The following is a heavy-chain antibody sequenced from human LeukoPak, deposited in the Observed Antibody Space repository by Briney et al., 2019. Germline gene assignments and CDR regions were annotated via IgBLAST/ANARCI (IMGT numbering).Heavy chain of an antibody. Sequence: GGSLRLFCAASGFTFSGNWMHWVSQAPGEGLVWVSRLDSDASITNYADSLGGRFTISSDNAKNPLYLQPNSLAAEDTVVYCCARVPGYSGYFYGMDVWGQGTTVTVSS. D-gene: IGHD5-12*01. CDR3: ARVPGYSGYFYGMDV. V-gene: IGHV3-74*01. J-gene: IGHJ6*02. CDR2: LDSDASIT. CDR1: GFTFSGNW.